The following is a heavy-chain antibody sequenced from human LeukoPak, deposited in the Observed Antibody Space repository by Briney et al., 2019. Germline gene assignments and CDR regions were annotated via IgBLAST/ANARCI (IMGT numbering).Heavy chain of an antibody. J-gene: IGHJ4*02. V-gene: IGHV3-15*01. CDR2: VKSKNAGGTT. Sequence: NPGGSLRLSCAASGFTFNTAWMSWVRHAPGKGLEWVGHVKSKNAGGTTDYAAPVKGRFTISRDDSKTTLYLQMNSLKTEDTAVYYCTTEYYGSDYYWGQGTLVTVSS. CDR3: TTEYYGSDYY. D-gene: IGHD3-10*01. CDR1: GFTFNTAW.